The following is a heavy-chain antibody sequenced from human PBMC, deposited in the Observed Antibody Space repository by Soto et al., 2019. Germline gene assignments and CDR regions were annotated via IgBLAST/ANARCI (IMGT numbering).Heavy chain of an antibody. V-gene: IGHV3-30*18. CDR2: ISYDGSNK. Sequence: QVQLVESGGGVVQPGRSLRLSCAASGFTFSSYGMHWVRQAPGKGLEWVAVISYDGSNKYYADSVKGRFTIYRDNSKNTLYLQMNSLRAEDTAVYYCAKDKKEGDYGVTNDAFDIWGQGTMVTVSS. D-gene: IGHD3-10*01. CDR3: AKDKKEGDYGVTNDAFDI. CDR1: GFTFSSYG. J-gene: IGHJ3*02.